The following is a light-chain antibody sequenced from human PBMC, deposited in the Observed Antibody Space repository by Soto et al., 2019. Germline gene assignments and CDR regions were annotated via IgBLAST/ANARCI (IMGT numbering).Light chain of an antibody. V-gene: IGLV1-40*01. J-gene: IGLJ2*01. CDR2: GDT. CDR1: SSNIGADYA. CDR3: CCFAGSNTYI. Sequence: QSVVTQPPSVSGAPGQRVTISCTGSSSNIGADYAVHWYQHLPGAAPKLLITGDTSRPSGVPDRFSGSRSDNTASLTISGLQAEDEADYYCCCFAGSNTYIFGGGTKLTVL.